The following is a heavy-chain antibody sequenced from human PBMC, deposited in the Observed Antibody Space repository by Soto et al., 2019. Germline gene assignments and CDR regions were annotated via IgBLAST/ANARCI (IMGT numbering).Heavy chain of an antibody. J-gene: IGHJ6*02. CDR3: ARHGGGACYSRSTPYYEYGMDV. D-gene: IGHD2-21*02. Sequence: QVQLVQSGAEVKKPGSSVKVSCKASGGTFSSYAISWVRQAPGQGLEWMGGIIPIFGTADYAQKFQGRVTITADESTSTAYMELSSLRSEDTAVYYCARHGGGACYSRSTPYYEYGMDVWGQGTTVTVSS. CDR2: IIPIFGTA. CDR1: GGTFSSYA. V-gene: IGHV1-69*12.